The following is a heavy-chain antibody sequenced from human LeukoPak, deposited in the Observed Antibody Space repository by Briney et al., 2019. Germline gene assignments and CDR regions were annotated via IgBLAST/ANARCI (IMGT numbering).Heavy chain of an antibody. V-gene: IGHV1-2*02. D-gene: IGHD5-24*01. CDR3: AREDGYNSENWFDP. Sequence: GASVKVSCKASGYTFTGYYMHWVRQAPGQGLEWMGWINPNSGGTNYAQKFQGRVTMTRDTSISTAYMELSRLRSDDTAVYHCAREDGYNSENWFDPWGQGTLVTVSS. CDR2: INPNSGGT. J-gene: IGHJ5*02. CDR1: GYTFTGYY.